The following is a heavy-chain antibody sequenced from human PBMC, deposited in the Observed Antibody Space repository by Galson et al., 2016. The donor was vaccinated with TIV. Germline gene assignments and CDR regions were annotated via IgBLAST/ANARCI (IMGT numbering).Heavy chain of an antibody. CDR2: ISAYNGNT. J-gene: IGHJ4*02. CDR1: GYTFTSYG. Sequence: SVKVSCKASGYTFTSYGISWVRQAPGQGLEWMGWISAYNGNTNYAQKFQGRVAMTTDTSTNTVYMELRSLRSDDTAVYYCAREGGFDFDYWDQGTLVIVSS. D-gene: IGHD2-15*01. CDR3: AREGGFDFDY. V-gene: IGHV1-18*01.